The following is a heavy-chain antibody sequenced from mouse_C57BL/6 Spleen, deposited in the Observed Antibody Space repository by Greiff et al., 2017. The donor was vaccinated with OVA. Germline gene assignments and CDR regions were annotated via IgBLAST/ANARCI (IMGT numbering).Heavy chain of an antibody. V-gene: IGHV1-80*01. CDR3: ARVGAGGAWLAY. D-gene: IGHD3-3*01. Sequence: VQLQESGAELVKPGASVKISCKASGYAFSSYWMNWVKQRPGKGLEWIGQIYPGDGDTNSNGKFKGKATLTADKSSSTAYMQLSSRTSEDSAVYFCARVGAGGAWLAYWGQGTLVTVSA. CDR1: GYAFSSYW. CDR2: IYPGDGDT. J-gene: IGHJ3*01.